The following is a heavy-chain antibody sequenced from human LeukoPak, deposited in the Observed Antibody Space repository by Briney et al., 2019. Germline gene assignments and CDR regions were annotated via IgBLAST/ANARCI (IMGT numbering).Heavy chain of an antibody. J-gene: IGHJ6*02. V-gene: IGHV1-69*04. CDR2: IIPIFGIA. CDR3: ARAPTGGMDV. Sequence: GASVKVSCKASGGTFSSYAISWVRQAPGQGLEWMGRIIPIFGIANYAQKFQGRVTITADKSTSTAYMELSSLRSEDTAVYYCARAPTGGMDVWGQGTTVIVSS. CDR1: GGTFSSYA. D-gene: IGHD3-10*01.